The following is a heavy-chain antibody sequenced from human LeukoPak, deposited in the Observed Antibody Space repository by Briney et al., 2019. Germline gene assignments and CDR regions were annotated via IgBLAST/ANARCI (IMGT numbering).Heavy chain of an antibody. CDR2: ISYTGTT. D-gene: IGHD5-12*01. J-gene: IGHJ4*02. CDR3: ARRRIVATIDY. V-gene: IGHV4-39*01. Sequence: SETLSLTCGVSGGSISSSGYYWAWIRQPPGTGLEWIGSISYTGTTYYNPSLKSRLTISADRSKNQFSLKLTSVTAADTAVYYCARRRIVATIDYWGQGTLATVSS. CDR1: GGSISSSGYY.